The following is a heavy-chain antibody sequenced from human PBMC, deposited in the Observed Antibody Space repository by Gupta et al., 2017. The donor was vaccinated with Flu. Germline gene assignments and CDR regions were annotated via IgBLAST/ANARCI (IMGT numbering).Heavy chain of an antibody. CDR3: ARASIGESDDAFDI. CDR2: TFYRTSWMK. Sequence: NWIRQSPSRGLEWLGRTFYRTSWMKDYAESLKGRLRIDPDTSNNQFSLNLNFLTPEDTAVYYCARASIGESDDAFDIWGPGTQVTVSS. J-gene: IGHJ3*02. D-gene: IGHD3-3*01. V-gene: IGHV6-1*01.